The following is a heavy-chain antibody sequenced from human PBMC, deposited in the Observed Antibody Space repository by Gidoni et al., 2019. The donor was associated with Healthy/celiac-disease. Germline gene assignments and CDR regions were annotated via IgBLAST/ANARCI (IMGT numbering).Heavy chain of an antibody. V-gene: IGHV4-59*01. Sequence: QVQLQESGPGLVKPSETLSPPCTVSVGSISSYSWSWIRQPPGKGLEWIGYIYYSGSTNYNPSLKSRVTISVDTSKNQFSLKLSSVTAADTAVYYCAREGPIVRAFDIWGQGTMVTVSS. CDR3: AREGPIVRAFDI. D-gene: IGHD2-15*01. CDR1: VGSISSYS. CDR2: IYYSGST. J-gene: IGHJ3*02.